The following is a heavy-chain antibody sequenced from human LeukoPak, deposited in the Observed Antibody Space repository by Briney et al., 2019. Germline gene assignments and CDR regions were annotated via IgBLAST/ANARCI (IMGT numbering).Heavy chain of an antibody. D-gene: IGHD3-9*01. Sequence: PGGSLRLSCAASGYTFSSYAMSWVRQAPGKGLEWVSGISWNSGSKGYADSVKGRFTISRDNAKNALYLEMNSLRTEDTALYYCAKDTDYYAGLDAWGQGTTVTVSS. V-gene: IGHV3-9*01. CDR2: ISWNSGSK. CDR1: GYTFSSYA. J-gene: IGHJ6*02. CDR3: AKDTDYYAGLDA.